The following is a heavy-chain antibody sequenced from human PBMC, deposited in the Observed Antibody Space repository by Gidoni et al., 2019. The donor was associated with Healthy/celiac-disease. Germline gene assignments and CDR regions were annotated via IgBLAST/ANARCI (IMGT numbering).Heavy chain of an antibody. CDR3: AKESHCTNGVCYTGFGDY. D-gene: IGHD2-8*01. J-gene: IGHJ4*02. CDR2: ISGSGGST. CDR1: GFTFSSYA. V-gene: IGHV3-23*01. Sequence: EVQLLESGGGLVQPGGSLRLSCAASGFTFSSYAMSWVRQAPGKGLEWVSAISGSGGSTYYADSVKGRFTISRDNSKNTLYLQMNSLRAEDTAVYYCAKESHCTNGVCYTGFGDYWGQGTLVTVSS.